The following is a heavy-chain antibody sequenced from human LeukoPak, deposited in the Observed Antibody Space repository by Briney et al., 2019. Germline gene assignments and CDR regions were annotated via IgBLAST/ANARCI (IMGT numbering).Heavy chain of an antibody. V-gene: IGHV3-23*01. Sequence: RTGGSLRLSCAASGFTFSSYAMSWVRQAPGKGLEWVSAISGSGGSTYYADSVKGRFTISRDNSKNTLYLQMNSLRAEDTAVYYCAKDGTSSWQDKYFQHWGQGTLVTVSS. D-gene: IGHD6-13*01. CDR1: GFTFSSYA. CDR2: ISGSGGST. J-gene: IGHJ1*01. CDR3: AKDGTSSWQDKYFQH.